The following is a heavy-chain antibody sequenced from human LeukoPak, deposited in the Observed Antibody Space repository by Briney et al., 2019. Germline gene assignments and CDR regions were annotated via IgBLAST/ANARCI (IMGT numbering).Heavy chain of an antibody. Sequence: PGGSLRLSCAASGFTFSSYSMNWVRQAPGKGLEWVSYISSSSSTIYYADSVKGRFTISRDNAKNSLYLQMNSLRAEDTAVYYCAKPGYYDFWSGDSDAFDIWGQGTMVTVSS. D-gene: IGHD3-3*01. CDR2: ISSSSSTI. V-gene: IGHV3-48*01. CDR1: GFTFSSYS. CDR3: AKPGYYDFWSGDSDAFDI. J-gene: IGHJ3*02.